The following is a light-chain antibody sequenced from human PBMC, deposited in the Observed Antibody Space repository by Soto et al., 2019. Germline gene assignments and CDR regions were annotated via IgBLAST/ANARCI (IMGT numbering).Light chain of an antibody. Sequence: ESVMTQSPGTLSLSPGETATLSCRASQSVSSNYVAWFHQKPGQAPRLLIYGASSRATGVPDRFSASGSGTDFPLTISRLEPEDFAVYYCQQYGRSPFTFGPGTKVDIK. V-gene: IGKV3-20*01. CDR1: QSVSSNY. CDR2: GAS. CDR3: QQYGRSPFT. J-gene: IGKJ3*01.